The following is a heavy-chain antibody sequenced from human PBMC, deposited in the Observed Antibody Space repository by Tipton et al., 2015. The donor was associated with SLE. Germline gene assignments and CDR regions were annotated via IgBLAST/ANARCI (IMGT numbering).Heavy chain of an antibody. Sequence: LRLSCAASGFRFSNYEMNWVRQAPGKGLEWVGEINHSGSTNYNPSLKSRVTISVDTSKNQFSLKLSSVTAADTAVYYCARGLTQSPDYWGQGTLVTVSS. CDR1: GFRFSNYE. D-gene: IGHD2-15*01. CDR3: ARGLTQSPDY. J-gene: IGHJ4*02. V-gene: IGHV4-34*01. CDR2: INHSGST.